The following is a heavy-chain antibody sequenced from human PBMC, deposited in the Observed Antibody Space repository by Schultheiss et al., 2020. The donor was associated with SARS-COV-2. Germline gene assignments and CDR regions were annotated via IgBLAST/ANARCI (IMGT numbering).Heavy chain of an antibody. CDR3: AREGHCSRTSCWNRYYMDV. Sequence: ASVKVSCKAAGYNFSSHGISWVRQAPGQGLEWMGWVTVYKSATSHAQKFQGRVTLTTDPSTSTVFLELRSLTSDDTAVYYYAREGHCSRTSCWNRYYMDVWGRGTTVTVAS. V-gene: IGHV1-18*04. J-gene: IGHJ6*03. CDR2: VTVYKSAT. CDR1: GYNFSSHG. D-gene: IGHD2-2*01.